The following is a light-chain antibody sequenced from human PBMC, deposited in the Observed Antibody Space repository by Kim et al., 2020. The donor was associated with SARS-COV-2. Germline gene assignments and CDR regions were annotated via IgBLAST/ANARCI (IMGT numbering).Light chain of an antibody. J-gene: IGLJ2*01. V-gene: IGLV2-11*01. CDR2: DVN. CDR3: CAYAGGYTSL. Sequence: QSALTQPRSVSGSPGQSVTISCTGTSSDIGGYKYVSWYQQHPGKAPKLIIYDVNERPSGVPDRFSGSKSDNTASASLTISGLQDEDEADYYCCAYAGGYTSLFGGGTKLTVL. CDR1: SSDIGGYKY.